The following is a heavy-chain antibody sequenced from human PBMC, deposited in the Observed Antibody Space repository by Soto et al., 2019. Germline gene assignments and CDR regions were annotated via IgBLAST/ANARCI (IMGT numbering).Heavy chain of an antibody. V-gene: IGHV4-59*12. Sequence: PSETLSLTCTVSGGSISSYYWSWIRQPPGKGLEWIGYIYYSGSTNYNPSLKSRVTISVDTSKNQFSLKLSSVTAADTAVYYCARITAAAAYDAFDIWGQGTMVTVSS. D-gene: IGHD6-13*01. CDR2: IYYSGST. CDR1: GGSISSYY. CDR3: ARITAAAAYDAFDI. J-gene: IGHJ3*02.